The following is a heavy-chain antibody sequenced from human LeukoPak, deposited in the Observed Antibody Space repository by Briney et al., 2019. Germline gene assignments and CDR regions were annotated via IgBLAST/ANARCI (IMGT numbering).Heavy chain of an antibody. Sequence: GGSQRLSCVASGFIFRDYAMNWVRQAPGKGLEGVATISGRTGATYYGDSVKGRFTISRDNSENTLYLQMDSLRVEDTALYYCTKRGTGGSGSHMDSWGQGILVTVSS. CDR3: TKRGTGGSGSHMDS. D-gene: IGHD3-10*01. V-gene: IGHV3-23*01. J-gene: IGHJ4*02. CDR2: ISGRTGAT. CDR1: GFIFRDYA.